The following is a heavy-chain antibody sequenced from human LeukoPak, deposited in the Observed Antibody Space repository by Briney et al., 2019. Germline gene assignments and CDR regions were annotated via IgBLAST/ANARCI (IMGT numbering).Heavy chain of an antibody. J-gene: IGHJ5*02. CDR2: IIPNSGDT. Sequence: ASVKVSCKASGHTFTEYHVHWVRQAPGQELEWMGWIIPNSGDTYSPQKFQGRVTMTSDTSISTVYMELNRLTSDDTAMYYCVRDLRTRKSNPYQIDLWGQGTLVTVSS. V-gene: IGHV1-2*02. CDR3: VRDLRTRKSNPYQIDL. D-gene: IGHD1-14*01. CDR1: GHTFTEYH.